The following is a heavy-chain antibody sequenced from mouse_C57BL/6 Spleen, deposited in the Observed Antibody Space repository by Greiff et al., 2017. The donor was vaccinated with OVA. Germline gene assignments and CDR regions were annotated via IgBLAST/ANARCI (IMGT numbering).Heavy chain of an antibody. CDR2: ISSGGDYI. Sequence: EVKLVESGEGLVKPGGSLKLSCAASGFTFSSYAMSWVRQTPEKRLEWVAYISSGGDYIYYADTVKGRFTISRDNARNTLYLQMSSLKSEDTAMYYCTREDLGNYYFDYWGQGTTLTVSS. D-gene: IGHD2-1*01. CDR1: GFTFSSYA. CDR3: TREDLGNYYFDY. J-gene: IGHJ2*01. V-gene: IGHV5-9-1*02.